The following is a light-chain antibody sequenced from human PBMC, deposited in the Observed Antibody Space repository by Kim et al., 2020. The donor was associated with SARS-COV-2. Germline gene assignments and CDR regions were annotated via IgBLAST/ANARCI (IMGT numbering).Light chain of an antibody. J-gene: IGKJ2*01. CDR2: DAS. Sequence: YASIGDRVPNPCQACQDISNHLNWYQQKPGKAPKLLIYDASKLETGAPSRFRGRGSGSDFTLTISSLQPEDIATYFCQQFDNLPYTFGQGTKLEI. CDR3: QQFDNLPYT. V-gene: IGKV1-33*01. CDR1: QDISNH.